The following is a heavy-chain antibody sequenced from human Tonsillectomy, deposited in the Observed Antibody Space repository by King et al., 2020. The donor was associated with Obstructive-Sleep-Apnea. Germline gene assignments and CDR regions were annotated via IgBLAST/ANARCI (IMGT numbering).Heavy chain of an antibody. CDR1: CGSISSSTYY. CDR3: ARVGQQLLYNWFDP. Sequence: QLQESGPGLVKSSETLSVTCSISCGSISSSTYYWGWIRQPPGKGLEWIGNIYYIGTTYYNPSLKKRVTISVDTPKNQFSLKLNSVTAADTAVYYCARVGQQLLYNWFDPWGQGTLVTVSS. J-gene: IGHJ5*02. CDR2: IYYIGTT. V-gene: IGHV4-39*07. D-gene: IGHD6-13*01.